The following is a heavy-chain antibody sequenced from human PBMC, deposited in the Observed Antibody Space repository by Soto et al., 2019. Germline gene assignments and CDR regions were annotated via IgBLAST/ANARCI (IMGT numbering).Heavy chain of an antibody. CDR1: GYTFTSYG. V-gene: IGHV1-18*04. D-gene: IGHD3-10*01. J-gene: IGHJ3*02. CDR3: ERDVMVRGVIMKPTLAIDI. CDR2: ISAYNGNT. Sequence: ASVQVACKASGYTFTSYGISWVRQAPGQGLEWMGWISAYNGNTNYAQRLQGRVTMTTDTSTSTAYMELRSLRSDDTAVYYGERDVMVRGVIMKPTLAIDIWGQGPMVTLSS.